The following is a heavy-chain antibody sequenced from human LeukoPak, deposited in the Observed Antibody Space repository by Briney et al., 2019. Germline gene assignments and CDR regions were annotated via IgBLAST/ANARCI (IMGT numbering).Heavy chain of an antibody. CDR2: IYTSGST. D-gene: IGHD2-2*01. CDR1: GGSISSYY. V-gene: IGHV4-4*07. Sequence: PSETLSLTCTVSGGSISSYYWSWIRQPAGKGLEWIGRIYTSGSTNYNPSLKSRVTMSVDTSKNQFSLKLSSVTAADTAVYYCARELVPAARYYYYYYMDVWGKGTTVTVSS. CDR3: ARELVPAARYYYYYYMDV. J-gene: IGHJ6*03.